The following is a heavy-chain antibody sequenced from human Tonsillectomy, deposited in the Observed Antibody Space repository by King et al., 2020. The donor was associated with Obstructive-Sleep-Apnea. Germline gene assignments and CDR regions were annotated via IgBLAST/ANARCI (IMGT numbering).Heavy chain of an antibody. J-gene: IGHJ4*02. CDR1: GGTFSSYA. Sequence: QLVQSGAEVKKPGSSVKVSCKASGGTFSSYAISWVRQAPGQGLEWMGGIIPLFGTAKYAQKYQGRVTITADESTSTAYMELSSLRSEDTAVYYCARGIGSGSYSLYYFDYWGQGTLVTVSS. V-gene: IGHV1-69*01. D-gene: IGHD3-10*01. CDR2: IIPLFGTA. CDR3: ARGIGSGSYSLYYFDY.